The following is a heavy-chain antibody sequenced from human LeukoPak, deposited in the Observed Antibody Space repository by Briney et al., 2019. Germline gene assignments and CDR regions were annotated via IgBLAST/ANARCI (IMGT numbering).Heavy chain of an antibody. CDR2: ISGDGMNT. D-gene: IGHD3-16*01. CDR1: GFTFSNYW. V-gene: IGHV3-74*01. CDR3: ARTSYYFDS. Sequence: GGSLRLSCTASGFTFSNYWMHWVRQAPRQGLVRVSRISGDGMNTAYADSVKGQFTISRDNAKNTLYLQMNSLRVEDTAVYYCARTSYYFDSWGQGTLVTVSS. J-gene: IGHJ4*02.